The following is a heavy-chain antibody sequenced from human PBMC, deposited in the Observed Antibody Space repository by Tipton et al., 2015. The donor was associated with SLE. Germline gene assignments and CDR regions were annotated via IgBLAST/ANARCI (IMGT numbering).Heavy chain of an antibody. CDR1: GYTFTGHY. V-gene: IGHV1-2*02. D-gene: IGHD6-13*01. CDR3: AKRSVAAASAFDF. J-gene: IGHJ3*01. CDR2: INPNSDGT. Sequence: QSGPEVKTPGASVKVSCKASGYTFTGHYIHWVRQAPGQGLEWMGWINPNSDGTGYAQKFQGRVTMTRDTSISTAYMELSRLRSDDTAVYYCAKRSVAAASAFDFWGQGTMVTVSS.